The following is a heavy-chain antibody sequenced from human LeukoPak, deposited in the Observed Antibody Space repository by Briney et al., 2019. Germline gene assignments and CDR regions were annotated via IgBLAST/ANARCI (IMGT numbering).Heavy chain of an antibody. V-gene: IGHV1-2*02. J-gene: IGHJ6*02. CDR1: GYTFTGYY. Sequence: ASVKVSCKASGYTFTGYYMHWVRQAPGQGLEWMGWINPNSGGTNYAQKFQGRVTMTRDTSISTAYMELSRLRSDDTAVYYCARDQVRGDYVVFYYYYGMDVWGQGTTVTVSS. D-gene: IGHD4-17*01. CDR2: INPNSGGT. CDR3: ARDQVRGDYVVFYYYYGMDV.